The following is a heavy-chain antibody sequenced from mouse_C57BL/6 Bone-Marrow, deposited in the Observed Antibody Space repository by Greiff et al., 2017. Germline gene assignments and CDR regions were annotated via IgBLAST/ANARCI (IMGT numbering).Heavy chain of an antibody. CDR3: ARDGSSLAWFAY. CDR1: GFTFSDYG. Sequence: EVQLVASGGGLVKPGGSLKLSCAASGFTFSDYGMHWVRQAPEKGLEWVAYISSGSSTIYYADTVKGRFTISRDNAKNTLVLQMTSLRSEDTAMYYCARDGSSLAWFAYWGQGTLVTVSA. J-gene: IGHJ3*01. D-gene: IGHD1-1*01. CDR2: ISSGSSTI. V-gene: IGHV5-17*01.